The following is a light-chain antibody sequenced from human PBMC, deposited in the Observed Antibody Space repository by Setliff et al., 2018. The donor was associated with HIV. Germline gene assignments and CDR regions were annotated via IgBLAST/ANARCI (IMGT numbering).Light chain of an antibody. CDR1: SSNIGNNY. V-gene: IGLV1-51*01. CDR2: DNN. J-gene: IGLJ2*01. Sequence: QSVLTQPPSVSAAPGQKVTISCSASSSNIGNNYVSWYQQLPGAAPKLLIYDNNKRPSGIPDRFSGSKSGTSATLGITGLQTGDEADYYCGTWDSSLSAGVFGGGTKGTVL. CDR3: GTWDSSLSAGV.